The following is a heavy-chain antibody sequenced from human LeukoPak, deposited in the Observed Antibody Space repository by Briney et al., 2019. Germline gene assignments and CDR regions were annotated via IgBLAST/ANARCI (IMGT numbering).Heavy chain of an antibody. V-gene: IGHV4-4*07. J-gene: IGHJ4*02. D-gene: IGHD6-13*01. Sequence: PSETLSLTCRVSGISLTSYYWGWIRQAAGKGLEWIGHISISENTNYNPSLKSRVILSVEKSKNQFSLQVKSVTAADTAVYYCGRVSSWAFDYWGQGILVAVSS. CDR2: ISISENT. CDR3: GRVSSWAFDY. CDR1: GISLTSYY.